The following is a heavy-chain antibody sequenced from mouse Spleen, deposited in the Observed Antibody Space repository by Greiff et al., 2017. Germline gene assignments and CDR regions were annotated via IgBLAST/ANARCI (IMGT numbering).Heavy chain of an antibody. V-gene: IGHV5-4*01. Sequence: EVQLQESGGGLVKPGGSLKLSCAASGFTFSSYAMSWVRQTPEKRLEWVATISDGGSYTYYPDNVKGRFTISRDNAKNNLYLQMSHLKSEDTAMYYCARGGYDYDEGFAYWGQGTLVTVSA. CDR2: ISDGGSYT. CDR1: GFTFSSYA. CDR3: ARGGYDYDEGFAY. D-gene: IGHD2-4*01. J-gene: IGHJ3*01.